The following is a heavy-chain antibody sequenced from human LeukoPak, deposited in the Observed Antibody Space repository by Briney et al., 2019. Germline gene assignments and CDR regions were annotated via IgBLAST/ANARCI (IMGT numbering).Heavy chain of an antibody. D-gene: IGHD5-24*01. CDR1: GGSISSSSYY. CDR2: IYYSGST. V-gene: IGHV4-39*01. Sequence: PSETLSLTCTVSGGSISSSSYYWGWIRQPPGKGLEWIGSIYYSGSTYYNPSLKSRVTISVDTSKNQFSLNLSSVTAADTAVYYCARRGNRWLPFDYWGQGTLVTVSS. J-gene: IGHJ4*02. CDR3: ARRGNRWLPFDY.